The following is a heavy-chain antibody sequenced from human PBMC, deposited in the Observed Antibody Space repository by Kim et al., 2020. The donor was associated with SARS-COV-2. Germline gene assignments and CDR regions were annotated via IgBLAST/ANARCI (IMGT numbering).Heavy chain of an antibody. CDR1: GGTFSSYA. CDR2: IIPILGIA. CDR3: AGTYYYDSSGYYYFDY. D-gene: IGHD3-22*01. V-gene: IGHV1-69*04. Sequence: SVKVSCKASGGTFSSYAISWVRQAPGQGLEWMGRIIPILGIANYAQKFQGRVTITADKSTSTAYMELSSLRSEDTAVYYCAGTYYYDSSGYYYFDYWGQGTLVTVSS. J-gene: IGHJ4*02.